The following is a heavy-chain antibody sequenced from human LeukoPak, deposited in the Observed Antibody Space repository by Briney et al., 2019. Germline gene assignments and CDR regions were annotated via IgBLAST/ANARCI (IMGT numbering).Heavy chain of an antibody. V-gene: IGHV3-30-3*01. CDR1: GFTFSSYA. Sequence: GRSLRLSCAASGFTFSSYAMHWVRQAPGKGLEWVAAISYDGSNKYYADSVKGRFTISRDNSKNTLYLQMNSLRAEDTAVYYCASETLAVAGPGAFDIWGQGTMVTASS. J-gene: IGHJ3*02. CDR3: ASETLAVAGPGAFDI. D-gene: IGHD6-19*01. CDR2: ISYDGSNK.